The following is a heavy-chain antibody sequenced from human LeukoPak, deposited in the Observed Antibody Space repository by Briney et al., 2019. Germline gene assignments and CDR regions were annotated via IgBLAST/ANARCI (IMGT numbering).Heavy chain of an antibody. CDR3: AKGISDMDL. CDR2: ISGSSRST. V-gene: IGHV3-23*01. CDR1: GFTFSSYA. J-gene: IGHJ6*02. D-gene: IGHD6-25*01. Sequence: GGPLRLSWAASGFTFSSYAISWVRQAPGKGLDWVSTISGSSRSTYYADSVKGRFALSRDNSKNPLYLPMNRLRAEDTAVYFCAKGISDMDLWGQGTTVTVS.